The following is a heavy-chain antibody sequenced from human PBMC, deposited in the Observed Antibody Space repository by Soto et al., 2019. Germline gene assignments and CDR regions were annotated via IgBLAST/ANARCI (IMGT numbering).Heavy chain of an antibody. V-gene: IGHV4-59*02. CDR3: ARSYDDSGPNSGGYGFDI. CDR1: GGSVSTYY. Sequence: SETLSLTCTVSGGSVSTYYWSWIRQPPGKGLEWIAYIYYSGSTSYNPSLKSRVTKSLDTSKNQFSLKQSSVTAADTAVFYCARSYDDSGPNSGGYGFDIWGPGTMVTVSS. D-gene: IGHD3-22*01. J-gene: IGHJ3*02. CDR2: IYYSGST.